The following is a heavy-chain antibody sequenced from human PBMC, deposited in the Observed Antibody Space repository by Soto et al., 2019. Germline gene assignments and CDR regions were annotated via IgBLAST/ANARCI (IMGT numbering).Heavy chain of an antibody. D-gene: IGHD3-3*01. CDR2: IIPILGIA. CDR3: ASFTSIGMDV. Sequence: QVQLVQSGAEVKKPGSSVKVSCKASGGTFSSYTISWVRQAPGQGLEWMGRIIPILGIANYAQKFQARVTITADKYTSTAYMELSSLRSEDTAVYYFASFTSIGMDVRGQGTTVTVSS. V-gene: IGHV1-69*02. J-gene: IGHJ6*02. CDR1: GGTFSSYT.